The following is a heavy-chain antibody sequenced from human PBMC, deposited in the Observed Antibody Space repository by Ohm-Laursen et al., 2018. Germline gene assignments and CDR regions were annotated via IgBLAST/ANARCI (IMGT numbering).Heavy chain of an antibody. CDR3: ASLYPGVRGYLGDAFDI. Sequence: SLRLSCAASGFTFSNYWMSWVRQTPGRGLEWVANIKQDGGEKNFADSVKGRFTISRDNAKNSLYLQMNSLRAEDTAVYYCASLYPGVRGYLGDAFDIWGQGTMVTVSS. J-gene: IGHJ3*02. CDR2: IKQDGGEK. V-gene: IGHV3-7*03. D-gene: IGHD3-10*01. CDR1: GFTFSNYW.